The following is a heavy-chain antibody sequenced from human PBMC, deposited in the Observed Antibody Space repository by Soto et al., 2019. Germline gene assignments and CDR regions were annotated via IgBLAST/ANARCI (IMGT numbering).Heavy chain of an antibody. CDR3: CALALAHDYGDYRDAFDI. J-gene: IGHJ3*02. CDR2: IIPIFGTA. CDR1: GGTFSSYA. Sequence: QVQLVQSGAEVKKPGSSVKVSCKASGGTFSSYAISWVRQAPGQGLEWMGGIIPIFGTANYAQKFQGRVTITADESPSTAYMELSSLRSEDTAVYYCCALALAHDYGDYRDAFDIWGQGTMVTVSS. D-gene: IGHD4-17*01. V-gene: IGHV1-69*12.